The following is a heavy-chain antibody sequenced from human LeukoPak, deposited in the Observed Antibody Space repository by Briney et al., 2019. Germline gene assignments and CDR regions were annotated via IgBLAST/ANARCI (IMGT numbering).Heavy chain of an antibody. Sequence: ASVKVSCKASGYTFTGYYMHWVRQAPGQGLEWMGWINPNSGGTNYAQKFQGRVTMTRDTSISTAYMELSRLRSDDTAVYYCARDDRYCGGDCSDAFDIWGQGTMVTVSS. V-gene: IGHV1-2*02. CDR2: INPNSGGT. J-gene: IGHJ3*02. CDR3: ARDDRYCGGDCSDAFDI. CDR1: GYTFTGYY. D-gene: IGHD2-21*01.